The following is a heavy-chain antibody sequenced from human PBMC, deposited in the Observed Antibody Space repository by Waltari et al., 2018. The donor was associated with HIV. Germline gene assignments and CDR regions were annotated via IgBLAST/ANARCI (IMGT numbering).Heavy chain of an antibody. J-gene: IGHJ6*02. Sequence: EVRLVESGGGLVKPGGSLRLSCADSGFPFSPYRLNWVRQAPGKGLEWVARISGNSGDAYDADSIRGRFAVSRDNSKNTVYLQMTSLRDDDTALYYCAKEGTVDTRMFYGYMDVWGQGTPVTVSS. CDR3: AKEGTVDTRMFYGYMDV. CDR2: ISGNSGDA. CDR1: GFPFSPYR. V-gene: IGHV3-23*04. D-gene: IGHD5-18*01.